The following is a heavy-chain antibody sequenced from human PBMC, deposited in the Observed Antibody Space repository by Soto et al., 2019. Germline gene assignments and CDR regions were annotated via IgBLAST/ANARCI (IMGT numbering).Heavy chain of an antibody. CDR2: FYYSGST. Sequence: SETLSLTCTVSGGSISSGPYSWGWIRQPPGKGLEWIGTFYYSGSTNYNTSLESQVTISADTSKNQFSLKLSSVTAADTAVYYCAREGGIVGATAADYWGQGTLVTVSS. CDR3: AREGGIVGATAADY. D-gene: IGHD1-26*01. J-gene: IGHJ4*02. V-gene: IGHV4-39*07. CDR1: GGSISSGPYS.